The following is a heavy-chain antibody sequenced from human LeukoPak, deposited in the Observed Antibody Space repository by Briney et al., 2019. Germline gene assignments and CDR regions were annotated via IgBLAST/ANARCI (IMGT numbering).Heavy chain of an antibody. V-gene: IGHV3-15*01. D-gene: IGHD2-21*02. CDR3: TTRVVTTNDY. J-gene: IGHJ4*02. CDR1: GFALKTAG. Sequence: GGSLRLSCAPSGFALKTAGMNWVRRAPGPGLKWFGRIKTKTEGVTTDYPAPVKGRFTISRDDSKTTLYLQMNSLKPEDTAVYYCTTRVVTTNDYWGRGTLVTVSS. CDR2: IKTKTEGVTT.